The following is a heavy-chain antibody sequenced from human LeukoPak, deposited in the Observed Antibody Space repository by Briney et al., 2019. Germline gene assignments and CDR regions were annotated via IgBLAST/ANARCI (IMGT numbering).Heavy chain of an antibody. J-gene: IGHJ4*02. Sequence: GASVRVSCKASGYTFISYGIGWVRQAPGQGLEWMGWISAYNGNTNYAQKLQGRVTMTTDTSTSTAYMELRSLRSDDTAVYYCVRDEPIVGATWYYDYWGQGTLVTVSS. D-gene: IGHD1-26*01. CDR3: VRDEPIVGATWYYDY. CDR1: GYTFISYG. V-gene: IGHV1-18*01. CDR2: ISAYNGNT.